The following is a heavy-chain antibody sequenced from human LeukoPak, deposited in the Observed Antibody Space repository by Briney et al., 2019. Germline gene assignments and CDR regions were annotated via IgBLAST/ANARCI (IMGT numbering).Heavy chain of an antibody. D-gene: IGHD2-2*01. J-gene: IGHJ4*02. Sequence: ASVKVSCKASGYTFTSHDINWVRQATGQGLEWMGWMNPNSGNTGYAQKFQGRVTMTRNTSISTAYMELSSLRSEDTAVYYCARGRFSAIVVVPAASDYWGQGTLVTVSS. V-gene: IGHV1-8*01. CDR2: MNPNSGNT. CDR1: GYTFTSHD. CDR3: ARGRFSAIVVVPAASDY.